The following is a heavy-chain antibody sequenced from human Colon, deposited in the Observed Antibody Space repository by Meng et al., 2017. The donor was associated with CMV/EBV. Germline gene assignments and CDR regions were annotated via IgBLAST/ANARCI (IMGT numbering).Heavy chain of an antibody. V-gene: IGHV3-20*04. D-gene: IGHD1-14*01. Sequence: GESLKISCEGSGFNFDDYGMNWVRQAPGKGLEWVAGIDCSGRSTVYADSVKGRFTISRDNTKNSLYLQLTSLRAEDTAFYYCSANRGTHYYYYAMDVWGQGTTVTVSS. CDR2: IDCSGRST. CDR3: SANRGTHYYYYAMDV. J-gene: IGHJ6*02. CDR1: GFNFDDYG.